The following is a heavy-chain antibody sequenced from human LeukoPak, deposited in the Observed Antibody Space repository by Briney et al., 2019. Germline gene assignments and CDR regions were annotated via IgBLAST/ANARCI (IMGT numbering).Heavy chain of an antibody. CDR2: IYYSGST. CDR1: GGSLSSYY. D-gene: IGHD3-22*01. J-gene: IGHJ4*02. CDR3: ARSNDRSGYYYYFDY. Sequence: SETLSLTCTVSGGSLSSYYWSWIRQPPGKGLEWIGYIYYSGSTNYNPSLKSRVTISVDTSKNQFSLKLSSVTAADTAVYYCARSNDRSGYYYYFDYWGQGTLVTVSS. V-gene: IGHV4-59*01.